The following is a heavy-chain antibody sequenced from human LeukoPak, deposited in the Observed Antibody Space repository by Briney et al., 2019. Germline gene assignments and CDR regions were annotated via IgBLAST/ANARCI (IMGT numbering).Heavy chain of an antibody. CDR2: ISWNSGSI. J-gene: IGHJ4*02. V-gene: IGHV3-9*01. D-gene: IGHD6-13*01. CDR1: GFTFDDYA. Sequence: SLRLSCAASGFTFDDYAMHWVRQAPGKGLEWVSGISWNSGSIGYADSVKGRFTISRDNAKNSLYLQMNSLRAEDTALYYCAVGAAADYWGQGTLVTVSS. CDR3: AVGAAADY.